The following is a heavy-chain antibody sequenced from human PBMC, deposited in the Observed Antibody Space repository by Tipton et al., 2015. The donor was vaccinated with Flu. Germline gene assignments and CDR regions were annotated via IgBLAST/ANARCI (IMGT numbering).Heavy chain of an antibody. CDR3: VKGSGLVIFDGFDI. CDR1: GFIFGGDA. D-gene: IGHD3/OR15-3a*01. V-gene: IGHV3-9*01. J-gene: IGHJ3*02. Sequence: PLRLSCAASGFIFGGDAMHWFRQVPGVGLEWVSSISWNSGPIGYADSVKGRFTISRDNANNLLYLQMNSLRPEDTALYYCVKGSGLVIFDGFDIWGQGTIVSVSS. CDR2: ISWNSGPI.